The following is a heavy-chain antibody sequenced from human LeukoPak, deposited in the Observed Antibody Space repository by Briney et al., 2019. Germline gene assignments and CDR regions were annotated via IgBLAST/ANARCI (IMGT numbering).Heavy chain of an antibody. CDR1: GGSISTSGYF. Sequence: SDTLSLNCNVSGGSISTSGYFWGWIRQPPGKGLEGIGSISYSGSTYYNPSLKSRVTISVDMSKNQFSLKLNSVTAADTAVYYCARGLNYAFDYWGQGPLVTVSS. CDR3: ARGLNYAFDY. J-gene: IGHJ4*02. V-gene: IGHV4-39*07. CDR2: ISYSGST. D-gene: IGHD4-11*01.